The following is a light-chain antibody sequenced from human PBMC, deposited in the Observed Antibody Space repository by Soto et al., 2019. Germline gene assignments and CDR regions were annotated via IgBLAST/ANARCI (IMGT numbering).Light chain of an antibody. V-gene: IGLV2-14*01. Sequence: QSALTQPPSASGSPGQSVTISCTGTSSDVGGYKYVSWYQQHPGKAPNLIIFDVSNRPSGVSNRFSGSKSGNSASLTISGLQAEDEADYYCSSYTGSNTPVVFGGGTKLTVL. J-gene: IGLJ2*01. CDR2: DVS. CDR3: SSYTGSNTPVV. CDR1: SSDVGGYKY.